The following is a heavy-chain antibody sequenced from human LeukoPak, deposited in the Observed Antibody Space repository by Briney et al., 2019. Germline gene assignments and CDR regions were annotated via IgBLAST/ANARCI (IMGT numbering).Heavy chain of an antibody. V-gene: IGHV5-51*01. Sequence: GESLKISCKGSGYSFTSYWIGWVRQMPGKGLEWMGIIYPGDSDTRYSPSFQGQVTISADKSISTAYLQWSSLKASDTAMYYCARCSKLRFLECPNLDYWGQGTLVTVSS. CDR3: ARCSKLRFLECPNLDY. CDR1: GYSFTSYW. D-gene: IGHD3-3*01. CDR2: IYPGDSDT. J-gene: IGHJ4*02.